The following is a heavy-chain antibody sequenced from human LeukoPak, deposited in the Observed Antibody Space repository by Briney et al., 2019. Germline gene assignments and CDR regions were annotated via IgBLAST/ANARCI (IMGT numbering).Heavy chain of an antibody. V-gene: IGHV4-59*01. CDR2: IYYTGST. CDR1: GGSISSYY. J-gene: IGHJ4*02. Sequence: SETLSLTCTVSGGSISSYYWSWIRQPPGKGLEGIGNIYYTGSTNYNPSPTSRVNISVVKSKNQFSLILTSVTAADTAVYYCARWGSIAVARFDYWGQGTLVTVSS. CDR3: ARWGSIAVARFDY. D-gene: IGHD6-6*01.